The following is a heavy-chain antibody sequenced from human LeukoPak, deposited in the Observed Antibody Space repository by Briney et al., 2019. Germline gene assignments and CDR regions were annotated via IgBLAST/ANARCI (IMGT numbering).Heavy chain of an antibody. V-gene: IGHV1-46*01. D-gene: IGHD4-23*01. J-gene: IGHJ5*02. CDR3: ARSQGGNTLWFDP. CDR2: INTSGGST. Sequence: GASVKVSCKASGYTFTSYYMHWVRQAPGQGVEWMGIINTSGGSTTYAQKFQGRVSMTRDTSTSTVYLEVSSLRSEDTAVYYCARSQGGNTLWFDPWGQGTLVTVSS. CDR1: GYTFTSYY.